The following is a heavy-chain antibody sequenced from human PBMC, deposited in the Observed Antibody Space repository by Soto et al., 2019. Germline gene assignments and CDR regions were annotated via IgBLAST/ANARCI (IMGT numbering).Heavy chain of an antibody. CDR3: ARGKRIAARATLPRYYYYYMDV. CDR2: IWYDGSNK. J-gene: IGHJ6*03. D-gene: IGHD6-6*01. V-gene: IGHV3-33*01. Sequence: PGGSLRLSCAASGFTFSSYGMHWVRQAPGKGLEWVAVIWYDGSNKYYADSVKGRFTISRDNSKNTLYLQMNSLRAEDTAVYYCARGKRIAARATLPRYYYYYMDVWGKGTTVTVSS. CDR1: GFTFSSYG.